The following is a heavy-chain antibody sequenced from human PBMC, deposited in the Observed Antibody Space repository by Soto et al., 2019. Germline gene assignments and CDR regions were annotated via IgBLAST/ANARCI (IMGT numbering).Heavy chain of an antibody. CDR2: IYHTGST. V-gene: IGHV4-31*03. Sequence: SETLSLTCSVSGGSISTVGHYWTWIRQPPWKGLEWIGSIYHTGSTYYSKSLRSRLTMSVDTSKSQFSLRLSSVTAADTAVYYCARATGTLRSRNCDYWGQGXLVTVYS. CDR1: GGSISTVGHY. J-gene: IGHJ4*02. CDR3: ARATGTLRSRNCDY. D-gene: IGHD1-1*01.